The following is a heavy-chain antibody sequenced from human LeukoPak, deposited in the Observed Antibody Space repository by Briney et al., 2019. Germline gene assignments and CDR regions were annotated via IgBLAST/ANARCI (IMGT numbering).Heavy chain of an antibody. V-gene: IGHV4-34*01. J-gene: IGHJ4*02. CDR1: GGSFSGYY. CDR2: INHSGST. D-gene: IGHD5-18*01. CDR3: ARGWRYSYGRFDY. Sequence: PSETLSLTCAVYGGSFSGYYWSWIRQPPGKGLEWIGEINHSGSTNYNPSLKSRVTISVDTSKNQFSLKLSSATAADTAVYYCARGWRYSYGRFDYWGQGTLVTVSS.